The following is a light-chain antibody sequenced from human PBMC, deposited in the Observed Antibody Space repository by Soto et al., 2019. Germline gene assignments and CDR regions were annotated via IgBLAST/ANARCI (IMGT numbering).Light chain of an antibody. J-gene: IGLJ3*02. V-gene: IGLV2-14*03. Sequence: QSALTQPASVSGSPGQSITISFTGSSSDIGRYNYVSWDQQLPGKAPKLIIYEVSNRPAGVSDRFSGSKSGNTDSLSISGLQTEDEADDYCGSYTSASTRVFGGGTKLTGL. CDR3: GSYTSASTRV. CDR1: SSDIGRYNY. CDR2: EVS.